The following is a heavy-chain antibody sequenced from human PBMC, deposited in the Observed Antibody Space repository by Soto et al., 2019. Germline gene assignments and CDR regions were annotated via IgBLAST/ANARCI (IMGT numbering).Heavy chain of an antibody. V-gene: IGHV4-59*08. Sequence: SETLSLTCTVSGGSISSYYWSWIRQPPGKGLEWIGYIYYSGSTNYNPSLKSRVTISVDTSKNQFSLKLSSVTAADTAVYYCARHTSDSSGYLYYFDYWGQGTLVTVSS. D-gene: IGHD3-22*01. J-gene: IGHJ4*02. CDR3: ARHTSDSSGYLYYFDY. CDR2: IYYSGST. CDR1: GGSISSYY.